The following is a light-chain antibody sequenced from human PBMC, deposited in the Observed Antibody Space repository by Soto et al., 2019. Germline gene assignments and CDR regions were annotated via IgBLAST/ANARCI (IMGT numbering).Light chain of an antibody. CDR1: SNDVGGYNS. CDR3: SSYAGSDILL. CDR2: EVD. Sequence: QSVLTQPPSASGSPGQSVTVSCTGTSNDVGGYNSVSWYQQHPGKAPKLIIYEVDKRPSGVPDRFSGSKSGNTASLTVFGLQDDDEADYFCSSYAGSDILLFGGGTKVTVL. J-gene: IGLJ2*01. V-gene: IGLV2-8*01.